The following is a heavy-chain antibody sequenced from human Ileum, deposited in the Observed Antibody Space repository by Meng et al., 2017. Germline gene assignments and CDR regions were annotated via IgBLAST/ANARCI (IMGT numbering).Heavy chain of an antibody. J-gene: IGHJ5*02. CDR3: AKDLSSGWYGDNWFDP. CDR2: ISGSGGST. D-gene: IGHD6-19*01. V-gene: IGHV3-23*04. Sequence: EVRRVASGGGLVQPGGSLRLACAASGFTFSSYARSWVRQAPGKGLEWVSAISGSGGSTYYADSVKGRFTISRDNSKNTLYLQMNSLRAEDTAVYYCAKDLSSGWYGDNWFDPWGQGTLVTVSS. CDR1: GFTFSSYA.